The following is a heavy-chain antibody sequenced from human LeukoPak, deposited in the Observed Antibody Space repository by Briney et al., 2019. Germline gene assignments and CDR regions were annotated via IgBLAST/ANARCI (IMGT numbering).Heavy chain of an antibody. CDR1: GYSFTDNF. CDR3: ARALRTDILTLDY. J-gene: IGHJ4*02. Sequence: ASVKVSCKASGYSFTDNFVHWVRQAPGQGLEWMGWINPKSGGANYAQNFHGRVTMTIDMSTSTAYMDLTRVRSDDAAVYYCARALRTDILTLDYWGQGTLVTVPS. CDR2: INPKSGGA. V-gene: IGHV1-2*02. D-gene: IGHD3-9*01.